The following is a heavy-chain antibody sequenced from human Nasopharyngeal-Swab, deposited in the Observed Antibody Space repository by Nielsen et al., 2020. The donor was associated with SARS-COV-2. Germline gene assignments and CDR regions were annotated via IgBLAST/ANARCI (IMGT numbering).Heavy chain of an antibody. CDR1: GFIFTSYA. CDR3: VKGLFRAAAGPIDS. V-gene: IGHV3-64D*06. D-gene: IGHD6-13*01. Sequence: GESLKISCSASGFIFTSYAMHWVRQAPGKGLDYVSAISSNGVSTYYADSVKDRFTMSRDNSKNTLFLHMNSLRPEDTAVYYCVKGLFRAAAGPIDSWGQGTLVTVSS. CDR2: ISSNGVST. J-gene: IGHJ4*02.